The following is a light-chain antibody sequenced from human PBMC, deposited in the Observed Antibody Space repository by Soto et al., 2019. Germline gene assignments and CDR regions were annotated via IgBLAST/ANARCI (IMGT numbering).Light chain of an antibody. V-gene: IGLV2-14*01. CDR2: DVS. J-gene: IGLJ1*01. CDR1: SSDVGGYNY. Sequence: QSALTQPASVSGSPGQSITISCTGTSSDVGGYNYVSWYQQHPGKAPKLMIYDVSNRPSGVSNRFSGSKSGNTASLTISGLRAEDEADYYCSSYTSSSTRFGTGTKVTVL. CDR3: SSYTSSSTR.